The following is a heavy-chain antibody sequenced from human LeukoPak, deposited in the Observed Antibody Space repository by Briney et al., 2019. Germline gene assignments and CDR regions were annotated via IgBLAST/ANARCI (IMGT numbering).Heavy chain of an antibody. CDR3: ARGADRWNYFDY. D-gene: IGHD4-23*01. V-gene: IGHV3-53*01. CDR2: VYSGGKT. J-gene: IGHJ4*02. Sequence: GGSLRLSCAASGFTVSSNFLSWVRQAPGKGLEWVSVVYSGGKTYYADSVKGRFTISRDNSKNTLYLQMNSLRAEDTAVYYCARGADRWNYFDYWGQGTLVTVSS. CDR1: GFTVSSNF.